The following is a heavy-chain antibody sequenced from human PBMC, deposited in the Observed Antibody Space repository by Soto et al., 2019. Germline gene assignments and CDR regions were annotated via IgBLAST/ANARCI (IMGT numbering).Heavy chain of an antibody. D-gene: IGHD2-15*01. CDR3: AKVGGWGYCSGGSCSNYDY. CDR1: GFTFSSYA. V-gene: IGHV3-23*01. J-gene: IGHJ4*02. CDR2: ISGSGGST. Sequence: GSLRLSCAASGFTFSSYAMSWVRQAPGKGLEWVSAISGSGGSTYYADSVKGRFTISRDNSKNTLYLQMNSLRAEDTAVYYCAKVGGWGYCSGGSCSNYDYWGQGTLVTVSS.